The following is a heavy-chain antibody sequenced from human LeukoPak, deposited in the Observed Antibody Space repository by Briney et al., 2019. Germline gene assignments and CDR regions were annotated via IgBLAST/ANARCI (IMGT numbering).Heavy chain of an antibody. CDR2: INYNGEIT. CDR3: TRSGLTGMRKYPRADYYYYGMDG. J-gene: IGHJ6*02. CDR1: GGSFSGYL. V-gene: IGHV4-34*01. D-gene: IGHD1-14*01. Sequence: SETLSLTCAVPGGSFSGYLWSWLRQPPGKGLEWVGEINYNGEITNYNPSLKSRVTISVDTSKDQFSLKLTSVTAADTAVYYCTRSGLTGMRKYPRADYYYYGMDGWGQGAAVTVSS.